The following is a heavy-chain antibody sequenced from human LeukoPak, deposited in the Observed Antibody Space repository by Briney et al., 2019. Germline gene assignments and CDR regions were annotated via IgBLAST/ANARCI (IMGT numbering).Heavy chain of an antibody. CDR2: ISSSDTI. J-gene: IGHJ6*03. V-gene: IGHV3-48*03. CDR1: GFTFSSYE. CDR3: AKNGDRGAYCSGGTCYPYYYYYMDV. D-gene: IGHD2-15*01. Sequence: GGSLRLSCAASGFTFSSYEMNWVRQAPGKGLEWVSYISSSDTIYYADSVKGRFTISRDNSRNTLYLQMNSLRAEDTAIYYCAKNGDRGAYCSGGTCYPYYYYYMDVWGKGTTVTISS.